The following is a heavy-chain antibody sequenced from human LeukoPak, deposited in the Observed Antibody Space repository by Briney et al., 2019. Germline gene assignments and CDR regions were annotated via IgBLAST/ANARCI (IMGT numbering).Heavy chain of an antibody. CDR3: AKNSGSYYVAFDI. Sequence: ASVKVSCKASGYTFTSYYMHWVRQAPGQGLEWMGIINPSGGSTSYAQRFQGRVTMTRDTSTSTVYMELSSLRSEDTAVYYCAKNSGSYYVAFDIWGQETMVTVSP. D-gene: IGHD1-26*01. CDR1: GYTFTSYY. J-gene: IGHJ3*02. V-gene: IGHV1-46*01. CDR2: INPSGGST.